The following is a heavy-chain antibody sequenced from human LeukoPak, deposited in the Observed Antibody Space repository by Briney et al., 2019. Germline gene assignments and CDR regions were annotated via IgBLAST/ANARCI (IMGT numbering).Heavy chain of an antibody. J-gene: IGHJ4*02. D-gene: IGHD5-24*01. CDR2: INPSGGST. CDR1: GYTFTSYY. V-gene: IGHV1-46*01. CDR3: SVRDGYNRPFDY. Sequence: ASVKVYCKASGYTFTSYYMHWVRQAPGQGLEWMGIINPSGGSTSYAQKFQGRVTMTRDTSTSTVYMELSSLRSEDTAVYYCSVRDGYNRPFDYWGQGTLVTVSS.